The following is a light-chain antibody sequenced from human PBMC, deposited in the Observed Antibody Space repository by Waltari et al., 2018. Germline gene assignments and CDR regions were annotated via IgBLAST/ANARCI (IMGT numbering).Light chain of an antibody. CDR3: CSYADTSTYV. J-gene: IGLJ1*01. Sequence: QSALTQPRSVSGSPGQSVTISCTGTSSDVGNYNYVSWYQQHPVKAPKVIIYDDYKRPSGVTGRFSGSKSGNTASLTISGLQAEDGADYYCCSYADTSTYVFGTGTQVLVL. V-gene: IGLV2-11*01. CDR2: DDY. CDR1: SSDVGNYNY.